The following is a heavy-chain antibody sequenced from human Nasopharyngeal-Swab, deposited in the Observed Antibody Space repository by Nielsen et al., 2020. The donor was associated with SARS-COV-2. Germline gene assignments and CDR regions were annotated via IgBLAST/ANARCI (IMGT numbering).Heavy chain of an antibody. CDR2: ISYSGST. CDR3: ARGDRWDWFDP. Sequence: GSLRLSCTVSAASISTYYWSWIRQPPGKGLEWIGYISYSGSTKYNPSLKSRVTISVDTSKNHFSLKVTSVTAADTAVYYCARGDRWDWFDPWGQGTLVTVSS. V-gene: IGHV4-59*12. D-gene: IGHD5-24*01. CDR1: AASISTYY. J-gene: IGHJ5*02.